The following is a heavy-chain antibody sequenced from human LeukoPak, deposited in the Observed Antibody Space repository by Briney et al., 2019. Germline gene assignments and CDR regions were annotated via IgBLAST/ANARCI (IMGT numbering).Heavy chain of an antibody. D-gene: IGHD3-22*01. Sequence: PSETLSLTCTVSGGSISSYYWSWIRQPPGKGLEWIGYIYYSGSTNYNPSLKSRVTISVDTSKNQFSLKLSSVTAADTAVYYCARVVGDTTKYCGMDVWGQGTTVTVSS. CDR2: IYYSGST. CDR1: GGSISSYY. V-gene: IGHV4-59*08. J-gene: IGHJ6*02. CDR3: ARVVGDTTKYCGMDV.